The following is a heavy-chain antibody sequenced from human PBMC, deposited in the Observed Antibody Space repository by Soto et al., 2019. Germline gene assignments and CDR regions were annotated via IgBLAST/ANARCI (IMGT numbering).Heavy chain of an antibody. CDR1: GFTFSSYA. CDR3: ARSTWPTTVTTMCLNY. D-gene: IGHD4-17*01. CDR2: ISYDGSSK. J-gene: IGHJ4*02. Sequence: QVQLVESGGGVVQPGRSLRLSCAASGFTFSSYAMHWVRQARGKRLERVPVISYDGSSKYYADSVKGRFTISGDKSKNTLYLQMNSLRAEDTAVYYCARSTWPTTVTTMCLNYWGQGTLVTVSS. V-gene: IGHV3-30-3*01.